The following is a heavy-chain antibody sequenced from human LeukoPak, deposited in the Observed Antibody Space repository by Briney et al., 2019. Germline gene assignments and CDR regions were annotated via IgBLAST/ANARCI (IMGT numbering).Heavy chain of an antibody. V-gene: IGHV4-38-2*02. CDR3: ARRVVVTAIEWFDP. J-gene: IGHJ5*02. Sequence: SETLSLTCTVSGYSISSGYYWGWIRQPPGKGLEWIGSIYYSGSTYYNPSLKSRVTISVDTSKNQFSLKLSSVTAADTAVYYCARRVVVTAIEWFDPWGQGTLVTVSS. D-gene: IGHD2-21*02. CDR1: GYSISSGYY. CDR2: IYYSGST.